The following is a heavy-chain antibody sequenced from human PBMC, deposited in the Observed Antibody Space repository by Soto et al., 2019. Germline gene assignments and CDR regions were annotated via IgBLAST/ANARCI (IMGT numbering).Heavy chain of an antibody. Sequence: PSETLSLTCSVSSGSISSYYWSWIRQPPGKGLEWIGYVYYSGSTNYNPSLKSRVTISIETSKNQFSLKLRSVTAADTALYYCARTTAVPNSLRSRYFFDYWGQGTLVTVSS. J-gene: IGHJ4*02. CDR2: VYYSGST. D-gene: IGHD4-17*01. CDR3: ARTTAVPNSLRSRYFFDY. V-gene: IGHV4-59*01. CDR1: SGSISSYY.